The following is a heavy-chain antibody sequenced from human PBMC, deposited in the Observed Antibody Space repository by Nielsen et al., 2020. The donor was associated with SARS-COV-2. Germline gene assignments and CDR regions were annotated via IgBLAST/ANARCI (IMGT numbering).Heavy chain of an antibody. Sequence: SETLSLTCSVSNEITPHYWSWVRQTPGKGLEWFGYIYYSGNTSYSPSLKRRVNISLDKSKNQFSLTLKSVTAADTAVYYCAKFRGLGRSVGAFDVWGPGTKVTVSS. D-gene: IGHD3-10*01. J-gene: IGHJ3*01. V-gene: IGHV4-59*11. CDR1: NEITPHY. CDR3: AKFRGLGRSVGAFDV. CDR2: IYYSGNT.